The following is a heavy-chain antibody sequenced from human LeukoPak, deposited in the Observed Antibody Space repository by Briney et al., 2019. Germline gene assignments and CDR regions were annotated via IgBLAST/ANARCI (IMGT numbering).Heavy chain of an antibody. V-gene: IGHV3-23*01. CDR1: GFTFSSHS. CDR3: ARAYYYGSGDYYSWAYFDF. CDR2: ISSNGGDI. Sequence: GGSLRLSCAGSGFTFSSHSMAWVRQAPGKGLERVSSISSNGGDIYYTDSVKGRFTISRDNSKNTLHLQMNSLRAEDTAVYYCARAYYYGSGDYYSWAYFDFWGLGTLVTVSS. D-gene: IGHD3-10*01. J-gene: IGHJ4*02.